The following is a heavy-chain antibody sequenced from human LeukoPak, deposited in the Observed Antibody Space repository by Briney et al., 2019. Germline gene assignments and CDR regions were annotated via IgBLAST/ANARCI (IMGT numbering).Heavy chain of an antibody. CDR2: IKQDGSVK. CDR1: GFTFTDYW. V-gene: IGHV3-7*01. Sequence: GGSLRLSCAASGFTFTDYWMTWVRQAPGKGLEWVVNIKQDGSVKYYVDSVKGRFTISIDNAQNSLYLQMNSLRAEDTAVYYCARDEPDYWGQGTLATVSS. CDR3: ARDEPDY. J-gene: IGHJ4*02.